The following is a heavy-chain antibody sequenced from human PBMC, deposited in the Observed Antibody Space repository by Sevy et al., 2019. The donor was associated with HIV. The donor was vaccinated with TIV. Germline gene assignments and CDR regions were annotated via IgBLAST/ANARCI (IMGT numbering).Heavy chain of an antibody. V-gene: IGHV3-23*01. CDR3: AKVHSKGGWFDP. Sequence: GGYLRLSCAASGFTFSSYAMSWVRQAPGKGLEWVSAISGSGGSTYYADSVKGRFTISRDNSKNTLYLQMNSLRAEDTAVYYCAKVHSKGGWFDPWGQGTLVTVS. D-gene: IGHD4-4*01. CDR2: ISGSGGST. J-gene: IGHJ5*02. CDR1: GFTFSSYA.